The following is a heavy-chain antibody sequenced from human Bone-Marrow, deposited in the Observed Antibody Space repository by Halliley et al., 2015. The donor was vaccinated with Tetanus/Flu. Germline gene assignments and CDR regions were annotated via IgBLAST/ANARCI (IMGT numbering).Heavy chain of an antibody. CDR3: ARDRMRFDP. Sequence: GRGLVWVGYFSYSGSPNYTPSPKSRVTLSVDPSKSRFPRTLSSVPAADTAVYYCARDRMRFDPWGQGTLVTVSS. V-gene: IGHV4-59*12. CDR2: FSYSGSP. J-gene: IGHJ5*02.